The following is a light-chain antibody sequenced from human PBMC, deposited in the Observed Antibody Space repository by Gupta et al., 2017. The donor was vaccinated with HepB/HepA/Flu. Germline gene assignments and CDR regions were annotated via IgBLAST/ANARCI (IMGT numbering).Light chain of an antibody. J-gene: IGKJ1*01. CDR3: QQHNNWPPWT. V-gene: IGKV3-11*02. Sequence: EIVLTHSPATLSLSPGERATLSCRASQSVSSYIASYKQKPGQAPRLLIYDATTRGTGITARFSGSGCGRDFSITTSSRVPEDFAVYYCQQHNNWPPWTFGQGTKVEIK. CDR2: DAT. CDR1: QSVSSY.